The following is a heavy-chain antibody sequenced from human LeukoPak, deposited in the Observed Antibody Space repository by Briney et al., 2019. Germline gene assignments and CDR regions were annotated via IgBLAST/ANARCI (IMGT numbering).Heavy chain of an antibody. D-gene: IGHD6-13*01. CDR1: GFTFSSYA. CDR3: AKGIAFYGMDV. V-gene: IGHV3-30*04. CDR2: ISYDGRNK. Sequence: PGGSLRLSCAASGFTFSSYAMHWVRQAPGKGLEWVAVISYDGRNKYYADSVKGRFTISRDNSKNTLYLQMNGLRAEDSALYYCAKGIAFYGMDVWGQGTTVTVSS. J-gene: IGHJ6*02.